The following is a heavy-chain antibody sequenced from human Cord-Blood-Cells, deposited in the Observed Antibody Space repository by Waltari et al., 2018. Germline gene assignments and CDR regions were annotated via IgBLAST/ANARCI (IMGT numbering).Heavy chain of an antibody. CDR2: IYSGGST. J-gene: IGHJ3*02. CDR1: GFTVSRIY. Sequence: EVQLVECGVGLIQTGGSMRHSCAASGFTVSRIYICGVCKAPGKGLEWVSVIYSGGSTYYADSVKGRFTISRDNSKNTLYLQMNSLRAEDTAVYYCARYRYSSSWYAFDIWGQGTMVTVSS. D-gene: IGHD6-13*01. V-gene: IGHV3-53*01. CDR3: ARYRYSSSWYAFDI.